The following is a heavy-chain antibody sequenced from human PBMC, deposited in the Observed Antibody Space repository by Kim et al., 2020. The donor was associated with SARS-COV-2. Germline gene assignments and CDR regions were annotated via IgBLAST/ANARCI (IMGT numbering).Heavy chain of an antibody. CDR1: GGSISSSNW. Sequence: SETLSLTCAVSGGSISSSNWWSWVRQPPGKGLEWIGEIYHSGSTNYNPSLKSRVTISVDKSKNQFSLKLSSVTAADTAVYYCVSQRDYGDYTSIDYWGQGTLVTVSS. V-gene: IGHV4-4*02. CDR3: VSQRDYGDYTSIDY. CDR2: IYHSGST. J-gene: IGHJ4*02. D-gene: IGHD4-17*01.